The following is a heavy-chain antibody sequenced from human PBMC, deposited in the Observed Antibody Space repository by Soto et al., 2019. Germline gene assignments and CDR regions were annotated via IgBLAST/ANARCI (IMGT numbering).Heavy chain of an antibody. Sequence: PGGSLRLSCVAFGFTFNSHGMHWVRQAQGKGMEWVAVVSHDGSDEYYADSVRGRFTISRDNSKNTLYLQMNSLRADDTAVFYCVKDLHGRAVSGPFDFWGQGTLVTVSS. D-gene: IGHD6-19*01. V-gene: IGHV3-30*18. CDR2: VSHDGSDE. CDR3: VKDLHGRAVSGPFDF. CDR1: GFTFNSHG. J-gene: IGHJ4*02.